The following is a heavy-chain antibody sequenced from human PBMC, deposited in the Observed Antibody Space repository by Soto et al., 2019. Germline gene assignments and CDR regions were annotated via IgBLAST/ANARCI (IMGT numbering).Heavy chain of an antibody. CDR2: INHSGST. Sequence: QVQLQQWGAGLLKPSETLSLTCAVYGGSFSGYYWSWIRQPPGKGLEWIGEINHSGSTNYNPSLKSRVTISVDTSKNQFSLKLSSVTAADTAVYYCARDYGGISLYYFDYWGQGTLVTVSS. CDR3: ARDYGGISLYYFDY. J-gene: IGHJ4*02. CDR1: GGSFSGYY. V-gene: IGHV4-34*01. D-gene: IGHD4-17*01.